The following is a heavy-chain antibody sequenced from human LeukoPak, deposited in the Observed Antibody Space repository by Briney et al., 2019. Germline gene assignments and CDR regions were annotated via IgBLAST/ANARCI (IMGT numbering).Heavy chain of an antibody. Sequence: GGSLRLSCAASGFTVSGNYMSWVRQAPGKGLEWVSVIHSGDSTYYADSVKGRFTISRDNSKNTLYLQMNSLRAEDTAVYYCARVGCSSTSWRGCGYFDYWGQGTLVTVSS. V-gene: IGHV3-66*01. CDR3: ARVGCSSTSWRGCGYFDY. J-gene: IGHJ4*02. CDR1: GFTVSGNY. D-gene: IGHD2-2*01. CDR2: IHSGDST.